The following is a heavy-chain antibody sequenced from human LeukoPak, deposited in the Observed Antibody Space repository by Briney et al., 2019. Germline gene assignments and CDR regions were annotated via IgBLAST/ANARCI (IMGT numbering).Heavy chain of an antibody. D-gene: IGHD3-10*01. CDR1: GGSISSYY. CDR3: ARDRGQLGRPYYYGMDV. J-gene: IGHJ6*02. V-gene: IGHV4-59*01. CDR2: IYFSGDT. Sequence: SKTLSLTCTVSGGSISSYYWSWIRQPPGKGLEWIGYIYFSGDTNYNPSLKSRLSISVDTSRNQFSLSLDSVTAADTAVYYCARDRGQLGRPYYYGMDVWGQGTTVTVSS.